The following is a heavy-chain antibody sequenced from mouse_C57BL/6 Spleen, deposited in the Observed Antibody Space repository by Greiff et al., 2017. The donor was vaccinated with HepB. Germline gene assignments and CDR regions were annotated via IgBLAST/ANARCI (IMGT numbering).Heavy chain of an antibody. CDR3: ANRGPKYYGRSDDFNY. J-gene: IGHJ2*01. CDR1: GYTFTSYW. CDR2: IDPSDSYT. V-gene: IGHV1-50*01. Sequence: VQLQQSGAELVKPGASVKLSCKASGYTFTSYWMQWVKQRPGQGLEWIGEIDPSDSYTNYNQKFKGKATLTGDTSSSTAYMQLSSLTSEDSAVYNCANRGPKYYGRSDDFNYWGQGTTLTVSS. D-gene: IGHD1-1*01.